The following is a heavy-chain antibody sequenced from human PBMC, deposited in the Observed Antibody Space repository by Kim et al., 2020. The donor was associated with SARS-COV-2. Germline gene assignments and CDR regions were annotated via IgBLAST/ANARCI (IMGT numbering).Heavy chain of an antibody. D-gene: IGHD3-9*01. J-gene: IGHJ4*02. CDR1: GFTFSSYA. CDR2: ISYDGSNK. CDR3: ARVKTYYDILTGYYYFDY. V-gene: IGHV3-30*04. Sequence: GGSLRLSCAASGFTFSSYAMHWVRQAPGKGLEWVAVISYDGSNKYYADSVKGRFTISRDNSKNTLYLQMNSLRAEDTAVYYCARVKTYYDILTGYYYFDYWGQGTLVTVSS.